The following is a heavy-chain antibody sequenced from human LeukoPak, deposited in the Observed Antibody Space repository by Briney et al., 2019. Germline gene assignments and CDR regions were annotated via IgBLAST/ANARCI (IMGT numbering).Heavy chain of an antibody. Sequence: ASVKVSCKASGYTFTTYGISWVRQAPGHGLEWMGWISTFNGHTNYAQSRQDRVTMTTDTSTSTVYMELSSLRSEDTAVYYCARDYYDSSGYYYIDYWGQGTLVTVSS. CDR3: ARDYYDSSGYYYIDY. D-gene: IGHD3-22*01. CDR1: GYTFTTYG. CDR2: ISTFNGHT. V-gene: IGHV1-18*01. J-gene: IGHJ4*02.